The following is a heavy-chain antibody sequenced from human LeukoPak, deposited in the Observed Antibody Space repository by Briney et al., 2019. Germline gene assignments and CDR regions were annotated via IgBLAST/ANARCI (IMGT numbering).Heavy chain of an antibody. CDR2: IRSKTYGGTT. Sequence: GGSPRLSCAASGFTFNNYAMSWFRQAPGKGLEWVGFIRSKTYGGTTEYAASVKGRFTISRDDSKSIAYLQMNSLKTEDTAVYYCTTGPTRYSGSYYVMVYWGQGTLVTVSS. CDR1: GFTFNNYA. V-gene: IGHV3-49*03. CDR3: TTGPTRYSGSYYVMVY. D-gene: IGHD1-26*01. J-gene: IGHJ4*02.